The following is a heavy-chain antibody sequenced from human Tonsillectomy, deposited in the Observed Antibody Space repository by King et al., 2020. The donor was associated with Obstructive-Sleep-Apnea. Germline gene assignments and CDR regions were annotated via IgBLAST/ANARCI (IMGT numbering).Heavy chain of an antibody. CDR1: GYSISSGYY. CDR2: IYHSGST. D-gene: IGHD3-22*01. CDR3: ARDMDYYDSSGPNLPYYFDY. J-gene: IGHJ4*02. V-gene: IGHV4-38-2*02. Sequence: QLQESGPGLVKPSETLSLTCTVSGYSISSGYYWGWIRQPPGKGLEWIGSIYHSGSTHYNPSLKSRVTISGDTSKNQFSLKLSSVTAADTAVYYCARDMDYYDSSGPNLPYYFDYWGQGTLVTVSS.